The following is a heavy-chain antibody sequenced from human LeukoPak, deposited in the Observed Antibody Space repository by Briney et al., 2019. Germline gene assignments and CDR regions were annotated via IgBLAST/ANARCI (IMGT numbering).Heavy chain of an antibody. V-gene: IGHV3-7*01. Sequence: GGSLRLSCAASGFTFGSFWMGWVRQAPGKGLEWVASIKYDESEKHYVDSVKGRFTVSRDNAKNSLYLQMNNLRAEDTAVYFCARITTNGYFEYWGQGTLVTVSS. D-gene: IGHD1-1*01. CDR2: IKYDESEK. J-gene: IGHJ4*02. CDR3: ARITTNGYFEY. CDR1: GFTFGSFW.